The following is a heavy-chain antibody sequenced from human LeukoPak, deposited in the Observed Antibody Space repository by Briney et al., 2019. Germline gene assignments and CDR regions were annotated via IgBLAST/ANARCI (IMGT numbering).Heavy chain of an antibody. Sequence: SETLSLTCAVYGGSFSDYYWSWIRQPPGKGLEWIGEINHSGSTNYNPSLKSRVTISVDTSKNQFSLKLSSVTAADTAVYYCAKFHLPYCSGGSCNLGPFDIWGQGTMVTVSS. J-gene: IGHJ3*02. CDR2: INHSGST. V-gene: IGHV4-34*01. CDR1: GGSFSDYY. CDR3: AKFHLPYCSGGSCNLGPFDI. D-gene: IGHD2-15*01.